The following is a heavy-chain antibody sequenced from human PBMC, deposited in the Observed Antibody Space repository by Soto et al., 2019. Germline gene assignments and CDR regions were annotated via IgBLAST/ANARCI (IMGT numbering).Heavy chain of an antibody. J-gene: IGHJ5*02. Sequence: GASVKVSCKASGYIFTSFHMHWVRQAPGQGLEWMGMINPSGGRTEYAENFQGRVTMTSDTSTNTVYMELTTLRSEDTAVYYCARAGINWLDPWGQGTLVTVSS. CDR2: INPSGGRT. V-gene: IGHV1-46*01. CDR3: ARAGINWLDP. D-gene: IGHD2-21*01. CDR1: GYIFTSFH.